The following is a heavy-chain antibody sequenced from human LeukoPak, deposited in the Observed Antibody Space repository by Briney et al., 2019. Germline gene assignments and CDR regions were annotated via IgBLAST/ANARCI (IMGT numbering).Heavy chain of an antibody. V-gene: IGHV1-2*02. CDR3: AKNPYEYYFDY. D-gene: IGHD5-12*01. CDR1: GYTLTGYY. CDR2: INPSSGDT. Sequence: GASVKVSCKASGYTLTGYYMHWVRLAPGQGLERMGWINPSSGDTNYAQKFQGRVTMTGDTSISTAYMELSRLRSDDTAVYYCAKNPYEYYFDYWGQGTLVTVSS. J-gene: IGHJ4*02.